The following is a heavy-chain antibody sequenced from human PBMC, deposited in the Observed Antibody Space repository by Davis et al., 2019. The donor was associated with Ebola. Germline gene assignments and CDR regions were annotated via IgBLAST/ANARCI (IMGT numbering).Heavy chain of an antibody. CDR1: GGSFSGYY. CDR3: ARAIPLLGYGMDV. J-gene: IGHJ6*02. V-gene: IGHV4-34*01. CDR2: INHSGST. Sequence: PSETLSLTCAVYGGSFSGYYWSWIRQPPGKGLEWIGEINHSGSTNYNPSLKSRVTISVDTSKNQFSLKLSSVTAADTAVYYCARAIPLLGYGMDVWGQGTTVTVSS. D-gene: IGHD2-15*01.